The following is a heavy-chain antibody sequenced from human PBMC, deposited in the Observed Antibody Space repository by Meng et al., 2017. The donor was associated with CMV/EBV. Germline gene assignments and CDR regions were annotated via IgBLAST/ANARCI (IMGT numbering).Heavy chain of an antibody. D-gene: IGHD6-13*01. J-gene: IGHJ4*02. CDR2: IYYSGST. CDR1: GGSISSGDDY. V-gene: IGHV4-30-4*08. CDR3: ARAQYSSSCDY. Sequence: LKDSAPGLVKPSTTLSLTGTVSGGSISSGDDYWSWFRQPRGKGLEWIGYIYYSGSTYYNPSLKSRVTISVDTSKNQFSLKLSSVTAADTAVYYCARAQYSSSCDYWGQGTLVTVSS.